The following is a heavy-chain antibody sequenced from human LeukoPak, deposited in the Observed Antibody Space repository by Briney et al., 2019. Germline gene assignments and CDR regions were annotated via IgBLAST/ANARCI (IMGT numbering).Heavy chain of an antibody. CDR1: GYTFTSYD. V-gene: IGHV1-8*03. D-gene: IGHD3-16*01. CDR2: MNPNSGNT. Sequence: GASVKVSCKASGYTFTSYDINWVRQATGQGLEWMGWMNPNSGNTGYAQKFQGRVTITRNTSISTAYMELSSLRSEDTAVYYCARFGGKMSYQNMDVWGKGTTVTVSS. CDR3: ARFGGKMSYQNMDV. J-gene: IGHJ6*03.